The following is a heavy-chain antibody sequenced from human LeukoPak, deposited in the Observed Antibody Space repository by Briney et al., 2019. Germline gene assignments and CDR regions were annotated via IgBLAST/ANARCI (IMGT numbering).Heavy chain of an antibody. CDR2: IYYSGST. Sequence: PSETLSLTCTVSGGSISSYYWSWIRQPPGKGLEWIGYIYYSGSTNYNPSLKSRVTISVDTSKNQFSLKLSSVTAADTAVYYCASNRDGYTPGAFDIWGQGAMVTVSS. CDR1: GGSISSYY. V-gene: IGHV4-59*01. CDR3: ASNRDGYTPGAFDI. D-gene: IGHD5-24*01. J-gene: IGHJ3*02.